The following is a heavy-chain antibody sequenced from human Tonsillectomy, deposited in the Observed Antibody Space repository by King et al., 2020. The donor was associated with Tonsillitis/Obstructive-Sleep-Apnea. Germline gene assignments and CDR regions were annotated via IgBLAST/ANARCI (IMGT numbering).Heavy chain of an antibody. J-gene: IGHJ3*02. Sequence: VQLVESGAEVKKPGASVKVSCKTSGYTFTSYGISWVRQAPGQGLEWMGWIRAYNGHTNYAQNLQGRVTMTTDTSTSTAYMELRSLRSYDTAVYYCARDRNDWRAFDIWGQGTMVTVSS. V-gene: IGHV1-18*01. CDR3: ARDRNDWRAFDI. CDR2: IRAYNGHT. D-gene: IGHD1-1*01. CDR1: GYTFTSYG.